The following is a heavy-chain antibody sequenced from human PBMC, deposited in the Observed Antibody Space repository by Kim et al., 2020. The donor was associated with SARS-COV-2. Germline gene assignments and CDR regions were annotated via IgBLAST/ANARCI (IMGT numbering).Heavy chain of an antibody. CDR3: ARGEHSSSWDYYYGMDL. Sequence: LKTRITISVDTSKNQFSLKLSSVTAADTAVYYCARGEHSSSWDYYYGMDLWGQGTTVTVSS. D-gene: IGHD6-13*01. V-gene: IGHV4-59*09. J-gene: IGHJ6*02.